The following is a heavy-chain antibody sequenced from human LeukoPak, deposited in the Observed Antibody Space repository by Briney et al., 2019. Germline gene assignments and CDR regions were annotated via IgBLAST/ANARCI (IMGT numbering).Heavy chain of an antibody. CDR1: GYSISVGYY. CDR3: ASTSGGISYYYYYMDV. D-gene: IGHD1-14*01. V-gene: IGHV4-38-2*02. J-gene: IGHJ6*03. Sequence: SETLSLTCTVSGYSISVGYYWGWIRQPPGKGLEWIGNIYHSGSTYYNPSLKSRVTISVDTSKNQFSLKLSSVTAADTAVYYCASTSGGISYYYYYMDVWGKGTTVTISS. CDR2: IYHSGST.